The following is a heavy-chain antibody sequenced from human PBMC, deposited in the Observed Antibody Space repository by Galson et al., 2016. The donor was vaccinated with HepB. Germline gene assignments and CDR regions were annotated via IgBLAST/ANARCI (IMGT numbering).Heavy chain of an antibody. Sequence: SVKVSCKASGYNFNNYGIHWVRQAPGQGLEWMAWISAYNGDIRYAENLQGRVAVTTDTSTSTSYMELRSLRSDDTAVYYCARSSSGWFASDYWGQGTLVTVSS. CDR2: ISAYNGDI. CDR3: ARSSSGWFASDY. J-gene: IGHJ4*02. V-gene: IGHV1-18*01. D-gene: IGHD6-19*01. CDR1: GYNFNNYG.